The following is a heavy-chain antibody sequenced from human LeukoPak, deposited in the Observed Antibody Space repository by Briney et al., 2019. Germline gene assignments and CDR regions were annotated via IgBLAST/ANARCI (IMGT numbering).Heavy chain of an antibody. CDR3: AKEGAVFGVVIIPYGMDV. J-gene: IGHJ6*02. D-gene: IGHD3-3*01. CDR2: ISGSGGST. Sequence: PGGSLRLSCAASGFTFSSYAMSWVCQALGKGLEWVSAISGSGGSTYYADSVKGRFTISRDNSKNTLYLQMNSLRAEDTAVYYCAKEGAVFGVVIIPYGMDVWGQGTTVTVSS. CDR1: GFTFSSYA. V-gene: IGHV3-23*01.